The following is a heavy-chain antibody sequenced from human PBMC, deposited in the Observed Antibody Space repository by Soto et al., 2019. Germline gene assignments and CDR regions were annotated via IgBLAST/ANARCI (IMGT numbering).Heavy chain of an antibody. CDR3: ARRVIHPNSGWYWGYYYGMDV. Sequence: PSETLSLTCTLSGGSISSSSYYWGWIRQPPGKGLEWIGSIYYSGSTYYNPSLKSRVTISVDTSKNQFSLKLSSVTAADTAVYYCARRVIHPNSGWYWGYYYGMDVWGQGTTVTVSS. CDR1: GGSISSSSYY. D-gene: IGHD6-13*01. J-gene: IGHJ6*02. CDR2: IYYSGST. V-gene: IGHV4-39*01.